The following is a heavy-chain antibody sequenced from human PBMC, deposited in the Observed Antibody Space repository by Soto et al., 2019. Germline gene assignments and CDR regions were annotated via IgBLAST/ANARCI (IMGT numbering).Heavy chain of an antibody. D-gene: IGHD1-26*01. CDR1: GYTFTGYY. J-gene: IGHJ6*02. V-gene: IGHV1-2*02. CDR2: INPNSGDT. CDR3: AKGGAIVAAGTRVYLYNAMDV. Sequence: SVKVSCKASGYTFTGYYVHWVRQAPGQGLEWMGWINPNSGDTYLAQRFQGRVTMNRDTSIGTAYMELRGLTSDDTAEYYCAKGGAIVAAGTRVYLYNAMDVWGQGTKVTVSS.